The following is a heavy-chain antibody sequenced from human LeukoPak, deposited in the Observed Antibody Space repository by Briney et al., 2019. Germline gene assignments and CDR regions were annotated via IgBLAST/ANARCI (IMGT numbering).Heavy chain of an antibody. Sequence: SGGSLRLSCAASGFTFSSYAMSWVRQAPGKGPEWVSAISGSGGSTYYADSVKGRFTISRDNSKNTLYLQMNSLRAEDTAVHYCAKVKWELPGRGAFDIWGQGTMVTVSS. V-gene: IGHV3-23*01. CDR2: ISGSGGST. CDR3: AKVKWELPGRGAFDI. D-gene: IGHD1-26*01. J-gene: IGHJ3*02. CDR1: GFTFSSYA.